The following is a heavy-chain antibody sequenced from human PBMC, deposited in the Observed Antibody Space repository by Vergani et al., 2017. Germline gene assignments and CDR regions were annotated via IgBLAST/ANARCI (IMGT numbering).Heavy chain of an antibody. V-gene: IGHV1-69*01. Sequence: QVQLVQSGAEVKKPGSSVKVSCKASGGTFSSYAISWVRQAPGQGLEWMGGSIPIFGTANYAQKFQGRVTITADESTSTAYMELSSLRSEDTAVYYCARSRRGSGSYYMSGQDWGQGTLVTVSS. J-gene: IGHJ4*02. CDR3: ARSRRGSGSYYMSGQD. CDR2: SIPIFGTA. D-gene: IGHD3-10*01. CDR1: GGTFSSYA.